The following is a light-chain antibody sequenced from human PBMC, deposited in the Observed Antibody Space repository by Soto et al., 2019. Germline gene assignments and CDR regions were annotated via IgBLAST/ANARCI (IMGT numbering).Light chain of an antibody. V-gene: IGKV3-20*01. Sequence: EIVLTQSPATLSLSPWERATLSCRASQSVSSYLAWYQQKPGQAPRLLIYGASNRATGIPDRFSGSGSGTDFTLTISRLEPEDFAVYYCQQYGSSGTCGQGTKGDIK. CDR2: GAS. CDR3: QQYGSSGT. J-gene: IGKJ1*01. CDR1: QSVSSY.